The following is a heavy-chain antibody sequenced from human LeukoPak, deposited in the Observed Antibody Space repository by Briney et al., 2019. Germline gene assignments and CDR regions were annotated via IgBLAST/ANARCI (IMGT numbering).Heavy chain of an antibody. D-gene: IGHD5-18*01. V-gene: IGHV4-39*01. J-gene: IGHJ4*02. CDR1: GGSISSSSYY. CDR2: IYYSGST. CDR3: ARGWIQLGYFDY. Sequence: SETLSLTCTVSGGSISSSSYYLGWIRQPPGKGLEWIGSIYYSGSTYYNPSLKSRVTISVDTSKNQFSLKLSSVTAADTAVYYCARGWIQLGYFDYWGQGTLVTVSS.